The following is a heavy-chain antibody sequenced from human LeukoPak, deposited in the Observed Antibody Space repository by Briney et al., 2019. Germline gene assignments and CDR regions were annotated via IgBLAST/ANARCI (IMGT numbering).Heavy chain of an antibody. D-gene: IGHD5-18*01. J-gene: IGHJ4*01. Sequence: SETLSLTCAVYGGSFSGYYWSWIRQPPGKGLEWIGEINHSGSTNYNPSLESRVTISVDTSKNQFSLKLSSVTAADTAVYYCAVTTGYTYGYWSIGDWGPVTLVTVSS. V-gene: IGHV4-34*01. CDR2: INHSGST. CDR3: AVTTGYTYGYWSIGD. CDR1: GGSFSGYY.